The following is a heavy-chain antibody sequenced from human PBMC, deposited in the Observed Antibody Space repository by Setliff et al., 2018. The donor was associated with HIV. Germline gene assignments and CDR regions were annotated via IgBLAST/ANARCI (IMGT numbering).Heavy chain of an antibody. D-gene: IGHD3-22*01. J-gene: IGHJ4*02. CDR1: GFTFSNYG. Sequence: PGGSLRLSCAASGFTFSNYGMNWVRQAPGKGLVWVFGMNTDGSSTRYADSVKGRFTISRDNAKNMLYLQMNSLSADDTAVYYCVRGSGYYYFDNWGQGALVTVSS. CDR2: MNTDGSST. V-gene: IGHV3-74*01. CDR3: VRGSGYYYFDN.